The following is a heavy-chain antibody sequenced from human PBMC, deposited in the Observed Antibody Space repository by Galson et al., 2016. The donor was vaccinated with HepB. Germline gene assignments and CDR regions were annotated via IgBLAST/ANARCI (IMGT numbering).Heavy chain of an antibody. CDR1: GGSFSGYY. CDR3: ARGPIAPPGTGYYYMDV. D-gene: IGHD6-13*01. CDR2: INHGGYT. V-gene: IGHV4-34*01. J-gene: IGHJ6*03. Sequence: SETLSLTCVVSGGSFSGYYWSWIRQPPGKGLGWIGEINHGGYTNYNPSLKSRVTISVDTSKSHFSLKLSSVTAADTAVYYCARGPIAPPGTGYYYMDVWGKGTTVTVSS.